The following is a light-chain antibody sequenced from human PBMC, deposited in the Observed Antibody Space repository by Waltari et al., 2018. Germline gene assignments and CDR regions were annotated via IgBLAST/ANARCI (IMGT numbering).Light chain of an antibody. V-gene: IGLV8-61*01. CDR3: LLCMNNACV. CDR1: FASVSTSYY. J-gene: IGLJ3*02. Sequence: HTVVTQEPSLSVSPGGTVTLPCALSFASVSTSYYPSWYQQTPGQAPRTLIYNPNTRSSGGPDRFSGSIHGNKAALTITVAQADDESDYYCLLCMNNACVFGGGTRLTVL. CDR2: NPN.